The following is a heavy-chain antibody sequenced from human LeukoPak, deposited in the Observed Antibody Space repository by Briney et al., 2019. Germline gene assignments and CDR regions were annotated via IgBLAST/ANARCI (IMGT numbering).Heavy chain of an antibody. D-gene: IGHD6-13*01. J-gene: IGHJ3*02. V-gene: IGHV3-21*01. Sequence: PGGSLRLSCAASGFTFSSYSMNWVRQAPGKGLEWVSSISSSSSYIYYADSVKGRFTISRDNAKNSLYLQMNSLRAEDTAVYYCARAPGIEAAIDIWGQGTMVTVSS. CDR1: GFTFSSYS. CDR3: ARAPGIEAAIDI. CDR2: ISSSSSYI.